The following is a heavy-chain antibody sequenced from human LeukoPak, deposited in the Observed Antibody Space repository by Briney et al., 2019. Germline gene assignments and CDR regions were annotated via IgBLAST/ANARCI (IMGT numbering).Heavy chain of an antibody. J-gene: IGHJ3*02. Sequence: SETLSLTCTVSGGSISSGGYYWSWIRQPPGKGLEWIGYIYHSGSTYYNPSLKSRVTISVDRSKNQFSLKLSSVTAADTAVYYCARGPGLGSSSGYAFDIWGQGTMVTVSS. CDR2: IYHSGST. CDR3: ARGPGLGSSSGYAFDI. CDR1: GGSISSGGYY. D-gene: IGHD6-6*01. V-gene: IGHV4-30-2*01.